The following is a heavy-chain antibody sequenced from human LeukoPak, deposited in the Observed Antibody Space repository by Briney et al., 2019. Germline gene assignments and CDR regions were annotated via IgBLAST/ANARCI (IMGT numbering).Heavy chain of an antibody. D-gene: IGHD3-16*01. CDR2: ISAYNGNT. CDR1: GYTFTSYG. V-gene: IGHV1-18*01. Sequence: ASVKVSCKASGYTFTSYGISWVRQALGQGLEWMGWISAYNGNTNYAQKLQGRVTMTTDTSTSTAYMELRSLRSDDTAVYYCARDTPRDDYVWGSYRFDYWGQGTLVTVSS. J-gene: IGHJ4*02. CDR3: ARDTPRDDYVWGSYRFDY.